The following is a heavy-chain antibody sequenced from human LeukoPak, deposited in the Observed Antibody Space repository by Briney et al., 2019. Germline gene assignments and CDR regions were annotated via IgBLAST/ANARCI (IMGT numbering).Heavy chain of an antibody. J-gene: IGHJ6*02. V-gene: IGHV3-30-3*01. CDR1: GFTFSSYA. CDR3: ARDLGYYDILTGYYSGYYYYGVDV. CDR2: ISYDGSNK. D-gene: IGHD3-9*01. Sequence: GGSLRLSCAASGFTFSSYAMHWVRQAPGKGLEWVAVISYDGSNKYYADSVKGRFTISRDNSKNTLYLQMNSLRAEDTAVYYCARDLGYYDILTGYYSGYYYYGVDVWGQGTTVTVSS.